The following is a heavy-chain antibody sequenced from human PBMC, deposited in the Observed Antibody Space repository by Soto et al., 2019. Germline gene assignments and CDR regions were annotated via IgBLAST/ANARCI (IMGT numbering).Heavy chain of an antibody. CDR3: ARVDPRLGYGMDV. D-gene: IGHD7-27*01. V-gene: IGHV3-21*01. Sequence: PGGSLRLSCAASGFTFSSYSMNWVRRAPGKGREWVSSISSSSSYIYYADSVKGRFTISRDNAKNSLYLQMNSLRAEDTAVYYCARVDPRLGYGMDVWGQGTTVTVSS. CDR2: ISSSSSYI. J-gene: IGHJ6*02. CDR1: GFTFSSYS.